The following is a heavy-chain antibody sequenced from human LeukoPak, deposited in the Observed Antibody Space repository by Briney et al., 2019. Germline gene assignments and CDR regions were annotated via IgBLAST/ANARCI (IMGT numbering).Heavy chain of an antibody. V-gene: IGHV4-34*01. J-gene: IGHJ4*02. CDR1: GGSFSGYY. D-gene: IGHD3-22*01. Sequence: SETLSLTCAVYGGSFSGYYWSWIRQPPGKGLEWIGSIYYSGSTYYNPSLKSRVTISVDTSKNQFSLKLSSVTAADTAVYYCARPLYDSSGYFDYWGQGTLVTVSS. CDR2: IYYSGST. CDR3: ARPLYDSSGYFDY.